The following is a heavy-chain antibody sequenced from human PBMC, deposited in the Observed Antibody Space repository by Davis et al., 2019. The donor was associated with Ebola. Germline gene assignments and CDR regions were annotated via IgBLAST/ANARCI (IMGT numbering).Heavy chain of an antibody. CDR3: ARSGYIYGSDAFDI. CDR1: GYTFTNYG. V-gene: IGHV1-18*04. CDR2: INPHNGNT. D-gene: IGHD5-18*01. J-gene: IGHJ3*02. Sequence: ASVKVSCKASGYTFTNYGITWVRQAPGQGLEWMGWINPHNGNTNYAQNVQGRVTMTTDTSTSTAYMEVGTLRSDDTAVYYCARSGYIYGSDAFDIWGQGTMVIVSS.